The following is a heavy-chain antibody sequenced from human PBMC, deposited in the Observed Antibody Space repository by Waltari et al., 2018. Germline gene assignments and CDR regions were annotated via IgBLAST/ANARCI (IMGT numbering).Heavy chain of an antibody. Sequence: QVQLVQSGAEVKKPGSSVKVSCKASGGTFSSYAISWVRQAPGQGLEWMGGIIPIFGTASYAQKCQGRVTMTTNETTSTAYMELSSMRSEDTAVYYGARDEGYCTGGVCYYSWGQGTLVTVSS. V-gene: IGHV1-69*05. D-gene: IGHD2-8*02. CDR1: GGTFSSYA. J-gene: IGHJ4*02. CDR2: IIPIFGTA. CDR3: ARDEGYCTGGVCYYS.